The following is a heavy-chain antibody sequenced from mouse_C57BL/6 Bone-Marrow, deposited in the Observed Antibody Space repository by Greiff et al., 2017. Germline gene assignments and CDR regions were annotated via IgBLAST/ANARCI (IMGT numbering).Heavy chain of an antibody. CDR3: ARETYYYDSSRFDY. J-gene: IGHJ2*01. D-gene: IGHD1-1*01. Sequence: QVTLKESGPGILQPSQTLSLTCSFSGFSLSTFGMGVGWIRQPSGKGLEWLAHIWWDDDQYYKPALKSRLTISKDTSKNQVFLKIANVDTADTATYYCARETYYYDSSRFDYWGQGTTLTVSS. V-gene: IGHV8-8*01. CDR2: IWWDDDQ. CDR1: GFSLSTFGMG.